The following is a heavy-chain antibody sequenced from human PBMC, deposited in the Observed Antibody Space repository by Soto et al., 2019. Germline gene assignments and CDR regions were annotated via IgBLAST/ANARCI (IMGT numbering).Heavy chain of an antibody. CDR3: ARDPHQYSSGWYRVRYYYYGMDV. V-gene: IGHV1-2*02. CDR1: GYTFTGYY. J-gene: IGHJ6*02. D-gene: IGHD6-19*01. Sequence: ASVNVSCKASGYTFTGYYMHWVRQAPGQGLEWMGWINPNSGGTNYAQKFQGRVTTTRDTSISTAYMELSRLRSDDTAVYYCARDPHQYSSGWYRVRYYYYGMDVWGQGTTVTVSS. CDR2: INPNSGGT.